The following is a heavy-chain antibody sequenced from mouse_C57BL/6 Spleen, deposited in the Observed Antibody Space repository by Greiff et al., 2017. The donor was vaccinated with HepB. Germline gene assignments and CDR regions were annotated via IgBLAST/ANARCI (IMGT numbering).Heavy chain of an antibody. Sequence: VKLKQSGPGLVQPSKSLSITCTVSGFSLTSYGVHWVRQSPGKGLEWLGVIWSGGSTDYNAAFISRLSISKDNSKSQVFFKMNSLQADDTAIYYCARKEQLIAMDYWGQGTSVTVSS. J-gene: IGHJ4*01. D-gene: IGHD3-2*02. CDR2: IWSGGST. CDR3: ARKEQLIAMDY. V-gene: IGHV2-2*01. CDR1: GFSLTSYG.